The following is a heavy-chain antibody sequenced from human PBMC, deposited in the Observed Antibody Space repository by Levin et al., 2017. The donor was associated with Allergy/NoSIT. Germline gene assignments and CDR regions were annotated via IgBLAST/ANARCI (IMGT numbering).Heavy chain of an antibody. D-gene: IGHD2-2*01. J-gene: IGHJ6*02. Sequence: GESLKISCAASGFTFSSYAMHWVRQAPGKGLEWVAVISYDGSNKYYADSVKGRFTISRDNSKNTLYLQMNSLRAEDTAVYYCARAGYHYGMDVWGQGTTVTVSS. V-gene: IGHV3-30*04. CDR3: ARAGYHYGMDV. CDR1: GFTFSSYA. CDR2: ISYDGSNK.